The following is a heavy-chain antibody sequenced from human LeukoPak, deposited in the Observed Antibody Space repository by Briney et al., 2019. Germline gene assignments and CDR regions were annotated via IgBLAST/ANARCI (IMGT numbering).Heavy chain of an antibody. V-gene: IGHV1-24*01. D-gene: IGHD3-10*01. J-gene: IGHJ4*02. Sequence: ASVKVSCKVSGYTLTELSMHWVRQAPGKGLEWMGGFDPEDGETIYAQKFQGRVTMTEDTSTDTAYMELSSLRSEDTAAYYCATPQGPRSGSYYTNVLVFDYWGQGTLVTVSS. CDR3: ATPQGPRSGSYYTNVLVFDY. CDR1: GYTLTELS. CDR2: FDPEDGET.